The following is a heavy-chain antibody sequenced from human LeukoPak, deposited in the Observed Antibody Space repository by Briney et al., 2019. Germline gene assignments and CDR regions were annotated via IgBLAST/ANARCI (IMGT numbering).Heavy chain of an antibody. V-gene: IGHV5-51*01. CDR1: GYNFTSYW. D-gene: IGHD3-10*01. CDR3: ARLFDYYGSGSYYASKLNWFDP. Sequence: GESLKISCKGSGYNFTSYWIAWLRQMPGKGLEWMGIIYPGDSDTRYSPSFQGQVTISADKSISTAYLQWSSLKASDTAMYYCARLFDYYGSGSYYASKLNWFDPWGQGTLVTVSS. CDR2: IYPGDSDT. J-gene: IGHJ5*02.